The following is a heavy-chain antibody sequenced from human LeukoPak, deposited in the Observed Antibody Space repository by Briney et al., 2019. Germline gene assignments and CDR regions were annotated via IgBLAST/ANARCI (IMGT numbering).Heavy chain of an antibody. D-gene: IGHD2-2*01. CDR3: ARGRMSDIVVVPAAFFDY. CDR2: INHSGST. V-gene: IGHV4-34*01. J-gene: IGHJ4*02. CDR1: GGSFSVYY. Sequence: SETLSLTCAVDGGSFSVYYWSWIRQPPGKGLEWIGEINHSGSTNYNPSLKSRVTISVDTSKNQFSLKLSSVTAADTAVYYCARGRMSDIVVVPAAFFDYWGQGTLVTVSS.